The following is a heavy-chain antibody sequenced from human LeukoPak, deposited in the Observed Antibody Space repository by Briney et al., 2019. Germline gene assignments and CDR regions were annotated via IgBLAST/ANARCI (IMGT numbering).Heavy chain of an antibody. V-gene: IGHV4-59*01. J-gene: IGHJ3*02. CDR1: GGSISSYY. D-gene: IGHD4-11*01. CDR3: ARDYSNYAVAFDI. CDR2: IYYSGST. Sequence: SETLSPTCTLCGGSISSYYWSWIRQPPGKGLQWIGYIYYSGSTNYNPSLKSRVTISVDTSKNQFSLELSSVTAADTAVYYCARDYSNYAVAFDIWGQGTMVTVSS.